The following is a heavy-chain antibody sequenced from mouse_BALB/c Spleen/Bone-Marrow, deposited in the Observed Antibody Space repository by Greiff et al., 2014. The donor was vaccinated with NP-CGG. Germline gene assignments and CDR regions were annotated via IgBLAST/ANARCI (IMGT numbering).Heavy chain of an antibody. CDR3: ARVQYLRSRGLDY. CDR1: GFNIKDTY. CDR2: IDLANGNT. D-gene: IGHD1-1*01. J-gene: IGHJ2*01. Sequence: EVQLQQSGAELVKPGASVKLSCTASGFNIKDTYMHWVKQRPEQGLEWIGRIDLANGNTKYDPKFQGKATITADTSSNTAYLRLSSLTSEDTAVYYCARVQYLRSRGLDYWGQGTTLTVSS. V-gene: IGHV14-3*02.